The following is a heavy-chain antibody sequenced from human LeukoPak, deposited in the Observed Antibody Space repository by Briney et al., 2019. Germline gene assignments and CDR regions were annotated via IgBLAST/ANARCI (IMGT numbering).Heavy chain of an antibody. CDR2: INSDGSST. V-gene: IGHV3-74*01. CDR3: ARGGEGGGDSFCDY. Sequence: GGSLRLSCAASGFTFSSYWMHWVRQAPGKELVWVSRINSDGSSTSYADSVKGQFTISRDNAKNTLYLQMNSLTAEDTAVYSCARGGEGGGDSFCDYWGQGTLVTVSS. CDR1: GFTFSSYW. D-gene: IGHD2-21*02. J-gene: IGHJ4*02.